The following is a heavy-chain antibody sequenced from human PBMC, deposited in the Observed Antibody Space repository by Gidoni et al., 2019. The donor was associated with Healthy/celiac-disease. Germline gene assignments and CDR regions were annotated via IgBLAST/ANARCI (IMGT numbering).Heavy chain of an antibody. CDR2: IYTSWST. V-gene: IGHV4-4*07. J-gene: IGHJ3*02. Sequence: QVQLQESGPGLVKPSVTLSLTCTVSGVSISRYYWSWIRQPAGKGLAWFGRIYTSWSTNYNPSLKSRVTMSVETSKNQFSVKLSSVTAADTAVYYCARDQGSSTTDAFDIWGQGTMVTVSS. D-gene: IGHD2-2*01. CDR3: ARDQGSSTTDAFDI. CDR1: GVSISRYY.